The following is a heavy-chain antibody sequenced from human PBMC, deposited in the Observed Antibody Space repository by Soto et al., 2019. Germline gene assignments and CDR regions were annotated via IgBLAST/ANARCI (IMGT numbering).Heavy chain of an antibody. D-gene: IGHD2-2*01. CDR3: ARGGPALVPGGDAFDI. J-gene: IGHJ3*02. Sequence: QVQLQESGPGLVKPSETLSLTCSVSGGSVHNGNCYWSWIRQSPGKGLEWIGYVYYSGTTNYNPSLESRVTMSVDTSKSQFSLKLSSVTAADTAVYYCARGGPALVPGGDAFDIWGQGTMVTVSS. V-gene: IGHV4-61*01. CDR1: GGSVHNGNCY. CDR2: VYYSGTT.